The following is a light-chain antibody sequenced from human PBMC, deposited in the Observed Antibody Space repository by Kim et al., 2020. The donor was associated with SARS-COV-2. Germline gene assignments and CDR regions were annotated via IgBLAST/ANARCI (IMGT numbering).Light chain of an antibody. CDR1: SSDVGAYNY. J-gene: IGLJ1*01. V-gene: IGLV2-14*03. Sequence: QSALTQPASVSGSTGQSITISCTGTSSDVGAYNYVSWYQHHPGKAPKLMIFDVNNRPSGLSNRFSGSKSGNTASLTISGLQAEDEADYYCSSYATTRSYVFGTGTKVTVL. CDR3: SSYATTRSYV. CDR2: DVN.